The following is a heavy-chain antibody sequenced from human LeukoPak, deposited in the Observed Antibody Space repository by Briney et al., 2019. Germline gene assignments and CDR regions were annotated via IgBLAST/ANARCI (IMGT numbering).Heavy chain of an antibody. V-gene: IGHV3-23*01. CDR1: GFTFSDYD. Sequence: GGSLTLSCAASGFTFSDYDRRWVRQAPGKGLEWLSEISGGGGAEYYAASVKGRFTISRDNSKNTLYLQMNSLRADDPALYYSPTSWPKVREGDQWGQGTLVTVSS. CDR3: PTSWPKVREGDQ. D-gene: IGHD3-10*01. J-gene: IGHJ4*02. CDR2: ISGGGGAE.